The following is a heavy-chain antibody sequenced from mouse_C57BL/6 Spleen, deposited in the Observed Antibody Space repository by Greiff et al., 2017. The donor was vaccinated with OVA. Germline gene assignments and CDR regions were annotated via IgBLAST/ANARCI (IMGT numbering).Heavy chain of an antibody. CDR1: GFTFSDYY. V-gene: IGHV5-16*01. J-gene: IGHJ4*01. CDR2: INYDGSST. CDR3: ARENGSSYGAMDY. D-gene: IGHD1-1*01. Sequence: EVHLVESEGGLVQPGSSMKLSCTASGFTFSDYYMAWVRQVPEKGLEWVANINYDGSSTYYLDSLKSRFIISRYNAKNILYLQMSSLKSEDTATYYCARENGSSYGAMDYWGQGTSVTVSS.